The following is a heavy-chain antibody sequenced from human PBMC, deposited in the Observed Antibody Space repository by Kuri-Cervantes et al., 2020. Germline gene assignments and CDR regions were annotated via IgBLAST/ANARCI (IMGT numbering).Heavy chain of an antibody. D-gene: IGHD6-13*01. CDR3: AKAWRYSSSWYYFDY. CDR2: ISTYNGNT. CDR1: GYTFTSYG. J-gene: IGHJ4*02. Sequence: ASVKVSCKASGYTFTSYGISWVRQAPGQGLEWMGWISTYNGNTNYAQKLQGRVTMTTDTSTSTAYMELRSLRSDDTAVYYCAKAWRYSSSWYYFDYWGQGTLVTVSS. V-gene: IGHV1-18*01.